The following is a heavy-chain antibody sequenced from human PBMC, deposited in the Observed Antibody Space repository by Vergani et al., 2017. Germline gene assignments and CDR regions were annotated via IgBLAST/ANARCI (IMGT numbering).Heavy chain of an antibody. CDR2: ISSSSSYT. CDR3: ARGMVVGATTSSNIFDY. V-gene: IGHV3-11*05. Sequence: QVQLVESGGGLVKPGGSLRLSCAASGFTFSDYYMSWIRQAPGKGLEWVSYISSSSSYTNYADSVKGRFTISRDNAKNSLYLQMYSMRAEDTAVYYCARGMVVGATTSSNIFDYWGQGTLVTVSS. J-gene: IGHJ4*02. D-gene: IGHD1-26*01. CDR1: GFTFSDYY.